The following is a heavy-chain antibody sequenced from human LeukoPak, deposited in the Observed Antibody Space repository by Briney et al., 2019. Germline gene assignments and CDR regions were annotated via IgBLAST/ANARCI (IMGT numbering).Heavy chain of an antibody. Sequence: GASVKVSCKASGGTFSSYAISWVRQAPGQGLEWMGGIIPIFGTANYAQKFQGRVTITADKSTSTAYMELSSLRSEDTAVYYCARGPDSGSYYDAFDIWGQGTMVTVSS. CDR3: ARGPDSGSYYDAFDI. V-gene: IGHV1-69*06. J-gene: IGHJ3*02. CDR1: GGTFSSYA. CDR2: IIPIFGTA. D-gene: IGHD1-26*01.